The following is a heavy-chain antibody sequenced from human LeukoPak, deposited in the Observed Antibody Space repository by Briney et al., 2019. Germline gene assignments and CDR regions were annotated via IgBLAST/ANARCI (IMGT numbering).Heavy chain of an antibody. Sequence: GGSLRLSCTASGLTFGDYAMSWVRQAPGKGLEWVGFIRSKAYGGTTEYAASVEGRFTISRDDSKSIAYLQMNSLKTEDTAAYYCTREGSAFDIWGQGTMVTVSS. V-gene: IGHV3-49*04. CDR3: TREGSAFDI. J-gene: IGHJ3*02. D-gene: IGHD3-10*01. CDR1: GLTFGDYA. CDR2: IRSKAYGGTT.